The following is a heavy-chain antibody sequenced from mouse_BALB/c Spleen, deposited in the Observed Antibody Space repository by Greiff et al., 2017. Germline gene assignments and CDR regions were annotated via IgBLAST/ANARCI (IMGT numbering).Heavy chain of an antibody. D-gene: IGHD2-10*02. CDR2: IWAGGST. J-gene: IGHJ4*01. Sequence: QVQLKESGPGLVAPSQSLSISCTVSGFSLTSYGVHWVRQPPGKGLEWLGVIWAGGSTNYNSALMYRLSISKDNSKSQVYLKMNSLQTDDTAMYYVARGMAPYGNPVRYYAMDYWGQGTSVTVSS. V-gene: IGHV2-9*02. CDR3: ARGMAPYGNPVRYYAMDY. CDR1: GFSLTSYG.